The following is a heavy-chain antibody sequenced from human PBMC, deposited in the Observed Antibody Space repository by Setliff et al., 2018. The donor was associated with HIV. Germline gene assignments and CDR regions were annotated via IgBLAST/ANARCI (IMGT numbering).Heavy chain of an antibody. Sequence: ASVKVSCKASGFNFTNYYIRWVRQAPGEGLEWVGVINASGDKTNYAQKFQGRLIITKDTSTSTVYMELSSLRSDDTAVYYCGRDYRSWIRAIGYWGQGTLVTVSS. V-gene: IGHV1-46*03. CDR2: INASGDKT. CDR1: GFNFTNYY. J-gene: IGHJ4*02. D-gene: IGHD5-12*01. CDR3: GRDYRSWIRAIGY.